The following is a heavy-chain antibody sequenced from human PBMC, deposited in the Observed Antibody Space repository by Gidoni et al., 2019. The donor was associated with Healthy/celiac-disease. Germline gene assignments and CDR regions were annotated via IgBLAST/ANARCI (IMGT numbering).Heavy chain of an antibody. CDR2: ISGSGGST. CDR3: AKDLKVRGEYYYYYGMDV. CDR1: GFTFSSYA. V-gene: IGHV3-23*01. J-gene: IGHJ6*02. D-gene: IGHD3-10*01. Sequence: EVQLLESGGGLVQPGGSLRLSCAASGFTFSSYALGWVRQAPGKGLEWVSAISGSGGSTYYADSVKGRFTISRDNSKNTLYLQMNSLRAEDTAVYYCAKDLKVRGEYYYYYGMDVWGQGTTVTVSS.